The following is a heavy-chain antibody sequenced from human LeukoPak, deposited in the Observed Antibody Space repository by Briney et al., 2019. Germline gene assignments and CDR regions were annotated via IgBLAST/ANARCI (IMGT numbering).Heavy chain of an antibody. CDR2: INPNSGGT. CDR3: AREVVPAAMGGY. Sequence: ASVEVSCKASGYTFTGYYMHWVRQAPGQGLEWMGWINPNSGGTNYAQKFQGRVTMTRDTSISTAYMELSRLRSDDTAVYYCAREVVPAAMGGYWGQGTLVTVSS. CDR1: GYTFTGYY. J-gene: IGHJ4*02. V-gene: IGHV1-2*02. D-gene: IGHD2-2*01.